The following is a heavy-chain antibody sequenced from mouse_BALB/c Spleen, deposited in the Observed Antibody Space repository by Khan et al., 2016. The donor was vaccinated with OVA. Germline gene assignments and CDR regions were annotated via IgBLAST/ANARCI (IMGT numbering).Heavy chain of an antibody. D-gene: IGHD1-2*01. CDR3: ARRNYFGYTFAS. CDR2: ISPGSGDT. CDR1: GYTFTDFY. J-gene: IGHJ3*01. V-gene: IGHV1-77*01. Sequence: QVQLQQSGTELARPGASVNLSCKASGYTFTDFYINWVKQRSGQGLEWIGEISPGSGDTYYNEKFKGKATLTADKSSSTAYMQLSSLTPEASAVYFWARRNYFGYTFASWGQGTLVTVSA.